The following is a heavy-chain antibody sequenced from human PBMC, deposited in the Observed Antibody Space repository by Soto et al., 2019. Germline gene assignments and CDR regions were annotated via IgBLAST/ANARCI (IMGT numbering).Heavy chain of an antibody. J-gene: IGHJ6*02. CDR1: GYTFTSYG. CDR2: ISGYNGNT. D-gene: IGHD3-10*01. Sequence: QVKLVQSGAEVKKPGASVKVSCKASGYTFTSYGVSWVRQAPGQGLEWMGWISGYNGNTNYAQKLRGRVTMTTDTSTSTAYMERRSLRSDDTAVYYCARAGKYYYGSGSPYYYGMDVWGQGITVTVSS. CDR3: ARAGKYYYGSGSPYYYGMDV. V-gene: IGHV1-18*04.